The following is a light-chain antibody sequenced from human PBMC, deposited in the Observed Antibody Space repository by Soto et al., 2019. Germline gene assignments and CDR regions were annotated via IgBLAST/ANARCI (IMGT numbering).Light chain of an antibody. CDR1: QSVSSY. J-gene: IGKJ4*01. CDR2: DAS. V-gene: IGKV3-11*01. Sequence: EIVLTQSPATLSLSPGERATLSCRASQSVSSYLAWYQQKPGQAPRLLIYDASNRATGIPARFSGSGSGTDFTLTISSREPEDFAVYYCQQRSNWPRRTFGGGTKVEIK. CDR3: QQRSNWPRRT.